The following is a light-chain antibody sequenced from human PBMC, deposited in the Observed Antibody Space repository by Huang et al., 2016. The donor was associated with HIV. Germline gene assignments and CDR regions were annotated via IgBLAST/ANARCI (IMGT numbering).Light chain of an antibody. V-gene: IGKV1-17*03. CDR2: GAS. Sequence: DIQMTQSPSAMSASVGDRVTITCRATQDTYNYVAWFQQKPGKAPKSLIYGASSVQTGVPSRFSGSGSGTEFTLTISSLQPEDSATYYCLQHKNFHTPTFGQGTTVEV. CDR3: LQHKNFHTPT. CDR1: QDTYNY. J-gene: IGKJ1*01.